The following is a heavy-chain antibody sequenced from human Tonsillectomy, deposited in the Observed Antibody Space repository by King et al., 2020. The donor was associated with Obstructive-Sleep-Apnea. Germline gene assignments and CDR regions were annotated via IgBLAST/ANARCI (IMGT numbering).Heavy chain of an antibody. CDR1: GGSISSYY. Sequence: QLQESGPGLVKPSETLSLTCTVSGGSISSYYWSWIRQPPGKGLEWIGYIYYTGSTNYNPSLKSRVTISVDTSKNQFSLKLSSVTAADTAVYYCARTANYWYYFDYWGQGTLVTVSS. V-gene: IGHV4-59*08. J-gene: IGHJ4*02. CDR2: IYYTGST. CDR3: ARTANYWYYFDY. D-gene: IGHD5-24*01.